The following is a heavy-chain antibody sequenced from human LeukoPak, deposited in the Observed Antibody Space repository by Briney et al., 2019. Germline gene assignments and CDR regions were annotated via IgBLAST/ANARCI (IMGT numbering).Heavy chain of an antibody. V-gene: IGHV3-20*04. Sequence: GGSLRLSCAASGFTFDDYGMGWVRQVPGKGLEWVSGINWNGAGTGYSDSVKGRFTISRDNAKNSLHLQMNSLGAEDTALYYCARQIGFGDLFGKYCIDFWGQGTLVTVSS. J-gene: IGHJ4*02. CDR2: INWNGAGT. D-gene: IGHD3-10*01. CDR3: ARQIGFGDLFGKYCIDF. CDR1: GFTFDDYG.